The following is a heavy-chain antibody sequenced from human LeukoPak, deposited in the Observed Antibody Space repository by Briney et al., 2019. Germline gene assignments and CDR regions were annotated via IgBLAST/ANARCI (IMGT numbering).Heavy chain of an antibody. J-gene: IGHJ4*02. Sequence: GGSLTLSCAASGFTFSSYWMSWVRQAPGKGLEWVANIKQDGSEKYYVDSVKGRFTISRDNAKNSLYPQMNSLRAEDTAVYYCARAKYDYVRGIGNYFDYWGQGTLVTVSS. CDR3: ARAKYDYVRGIGNYFDY. V-gene: IGHV3-7*01. D-gene: IGHD3-16*01. CDR1: GFTFSSYW. CDR2: IKQDGSEK.